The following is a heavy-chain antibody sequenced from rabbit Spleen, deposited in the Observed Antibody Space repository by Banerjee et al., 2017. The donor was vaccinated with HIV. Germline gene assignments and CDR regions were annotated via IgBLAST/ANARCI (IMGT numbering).Heavy chain of an antibody. J-gene: IGHJ4*01. CDR2: INTATGKP. D-gene: IGHD3-1*01. Sequence: QEELEESGGGLVKPEASLTLTCKASGFSFSDRDEMCWVRQAPGKGLEWIACINTATGKPVYPTWAKGRFPISTTSSTTMTLQMTSLTAADTAPYFRAGGDGASWGLWGQGTLVTVS. CDR3: AGGDGASWGL. V-gene: IGHV1S45*01. CDR1: GFSFSDRDE.